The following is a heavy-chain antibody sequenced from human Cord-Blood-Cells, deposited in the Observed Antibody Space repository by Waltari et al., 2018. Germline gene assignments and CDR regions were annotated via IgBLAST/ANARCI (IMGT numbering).Heavy chain of an antibody. D-gene: IGHD3-3*01. CDR1: GGSFSGYY. J-gene: IGHJ6*02. CDR3: ARAMPYYDFWSGYYYYYYGMDV. Sequence: QVQLQQWGAGLLKPSETLSLTCAVYGGSFSGYYWSWIRQPPGKGLEWIGEINHSGSTNYNPSLKRRVTISLDTSKNQFSLKLSSVTAADTAVYYCARAMPYYDFWSGYYYYYYGMDVWGQGTTVTVSS. CDR2: INHSGST. V-gene: IGHV4-34*01.